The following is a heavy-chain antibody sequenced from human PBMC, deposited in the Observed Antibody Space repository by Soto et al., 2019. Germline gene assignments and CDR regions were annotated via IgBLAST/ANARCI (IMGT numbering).Heavy chain of an antibody. J-gene: IGHJ6*03. Sequence: AQSLSLTCAISGDSVSSNSAALNWIRQSPSRGLEWLGRTYYRSTRWYNDYAVSVRGRITVNPDTSKNQFSLHLNSVTPEDTAVYYCAGTTSRQWYYMDVWDKGSTVTVSS. CDR2: TYYRSTRWYN. D-gene: IGHD1-7*01. V-gene: IGHV6-1*01. CDR1: GDSVSSNSAA. CDR3: AGTTSRQWYYMDV.